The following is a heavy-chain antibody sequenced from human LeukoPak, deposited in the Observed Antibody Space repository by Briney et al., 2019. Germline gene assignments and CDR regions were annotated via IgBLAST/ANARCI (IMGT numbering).Heavy chain of an antibody. J-gene: IGHJ3*02. CDR2: INSDGINT. CDR1: GFTFSNYW. Sequence: PGGSLRLSCAASGFTFSNYWMHWVRQAPGKGLVWVSRINSDGINTSYADSVKGRFTISRDNAKNTLNLQMNSLRAEDTAVYYCARDLYLTHDAFDIWGQGTMVTVSS. V-gene: IGHV3-74*01. CDR3: ARDLYLTHDAFDI.